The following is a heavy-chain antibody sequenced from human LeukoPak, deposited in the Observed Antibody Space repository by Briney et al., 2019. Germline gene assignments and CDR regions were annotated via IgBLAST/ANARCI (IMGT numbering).Heavy chain of an antibody. CDR2: ISGSGGST. J-gene: IGHJ4*02. CDR1: GFTFSING. CDR3: AKTPVRRFPLYFDY. D-gene: IGHD3-3*01. V-gene: IGHV3-23*01. Sequence: GGTLRLSCAASGFTFSINGMSWVRQAPGKGLEWVSAISGSGGSTDYADSLKGRFTISRDNSKNTLYLQMNSLRAEDTAVYYCAKTPVRRFPLYFDYWGQGTLVTVSS.